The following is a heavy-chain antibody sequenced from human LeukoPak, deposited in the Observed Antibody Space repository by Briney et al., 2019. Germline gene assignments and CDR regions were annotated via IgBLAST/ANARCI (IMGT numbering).Heavy chain of an antibody. V-gene: IGHV3-72*01. D-gene: IGHD3-22*01. J-gene: IGHJ3*02. CDR3: AGPFINGYSAVDI. CDR2: SKNKGNNRIT. Sequence: PGGSLRLSCEASGFTFSDYCMDWVRQAPGKGLEWVARSKNKGNNRITEYAASVKGRFITSRDESNNPLYLQINSLKTEDIAVYYCAGPFINGYSAVDIWGQGTMLTVSS. CDR1: GFTFSDYC.